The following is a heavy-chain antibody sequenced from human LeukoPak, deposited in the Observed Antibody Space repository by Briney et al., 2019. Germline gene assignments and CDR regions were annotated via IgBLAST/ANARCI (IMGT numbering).Heavy chain of an antibody. V-gene: IGHV6-1*01. CDR1: GDSVSSNSVT. CDR3: ARRLTQYDCFDP. J-gene: IGHJ5*02. CDR2: TYYRSTWYN. Sequence: SQTLSLTCAISGDSVSSNSVTWNWIRQSPSRGLEWLGRTYYRSTWYNDYAVSVRGRITVNPDTSKNQFSLHLNSVTPEDTAVYYCARRLTQYDCFDPWGQGILVTVSS. D-gene: IGHD2-2*01.